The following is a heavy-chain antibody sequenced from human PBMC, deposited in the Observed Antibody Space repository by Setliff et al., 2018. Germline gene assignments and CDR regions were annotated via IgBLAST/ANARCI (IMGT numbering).Heavy chain of an antibody. CDR2: INSGGSKV. V-gene: IGHV3-48*03. CDR1: GFTFSSYE. D-gene: IGHD3-22*01. Sequence: PGGSLRLSCAASGFTFSSYEMNWVRQTPGKGLEWVSCINSGGSKVYYADSVKGRFTISRDNAKNSLYLLMKSVRVDDTAVYYCARSINGYQQRYDIWGQGALVTVSS. CDR3: ARSINGYQQRYDI. J-gene: IGHJ4*02.